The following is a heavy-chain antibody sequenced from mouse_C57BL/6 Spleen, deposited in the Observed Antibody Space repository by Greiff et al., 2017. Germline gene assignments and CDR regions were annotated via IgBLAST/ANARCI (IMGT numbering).Heavy chain of an antibody. Sequence: VKLVESGAELARPGASVKLSCKASGYTFTSYGISWVKQRTGQGLEWIGEIYPRSGNTYYNEKFKGKATLTADKSSSTAYMELRSLTSEDSAVYFCARLGTTVVTEYYFDYWGQGTTLTVSS. J-gene: IGHJ2*01. V-gene: IGHV1-81*01. D-gene: IGHD1-1*01. CDR2: IYPRSGNT. CDR3: ARLGTTVVTEYYFDY. CDR1: GYTFTSYG.